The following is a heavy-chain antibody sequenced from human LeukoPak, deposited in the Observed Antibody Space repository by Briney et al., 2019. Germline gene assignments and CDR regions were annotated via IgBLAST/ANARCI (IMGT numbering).Heavy chain of an antibody. J-gene: IGHJ4*02. V-gene: IGHV1-18*01. CDR3: ARASYCSGGSCYSDY. CDR2: ISAYNGNT. D-gene: IGHD2-15*01. CDR1: GYTFTSYS. Sequence: RASVKVSCKASGYTFTSYSISWVRQAPGQGLEWMGWISAYNGNTIYAQKVEGRVTMTTDTSTSTAYMELRSLKSDDTAVYYCARASYCSGGSCYSDYWGQGTLVTVSS.